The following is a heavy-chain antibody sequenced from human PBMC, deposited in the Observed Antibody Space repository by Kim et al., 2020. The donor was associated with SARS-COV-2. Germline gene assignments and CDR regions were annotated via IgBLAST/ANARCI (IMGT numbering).Heavy chain of an antibody. V-gene: IGHV3-33*01. D-gene: IGHD3-9*01. CDR3: AREGILTGLDY. J-gene: IGHJ4*02. Sequence: NKYNAKSWEGRFTISRDNSKNARSLQMNSLRGEDTAVYYCAREGILTGLDYWGQGTLVTVSS. CDR2: NK.